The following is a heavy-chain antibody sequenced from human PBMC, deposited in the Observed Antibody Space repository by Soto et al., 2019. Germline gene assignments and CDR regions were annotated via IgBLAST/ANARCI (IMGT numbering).Heavy chain of an antibody. J-gene: IGHJ4*02. CDR3: AKEKEGFYFEY. CDR2: ISSSGGST. V-gene: IGHV3-23*01. CDR1: GFTFSSYS. Sequence: GGSLRLSWAAAGFTFSSYSMNWVRQAPGKGLEWVSSISSSGGSTYYADSVKGRFTISRDNSKNTLYLQMNSLRAEDTAVYYCAKEKEGFYFEYWGQGTLVTVSS.